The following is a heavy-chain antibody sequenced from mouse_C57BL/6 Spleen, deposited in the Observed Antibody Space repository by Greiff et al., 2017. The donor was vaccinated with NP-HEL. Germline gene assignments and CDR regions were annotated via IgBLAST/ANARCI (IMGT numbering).Heavy chain of an antibody. CDR2: IDPSDSET. CDR3: ARWDYGSSYEWYFDV. CDR1: GYTFTSYW. J-gene: IGHJ1*03. V-gene: IGHV1-52*01. D-gene: IGHD1-1*01. Sequence: VQLKQPGAELVRPGSSVKLSCKASGYTFTSYWMHWVKQRPIQGLEWIGNIDPSDSETHYNQKFKDKATLTVDKSSSTAYMQLSSLTSEDSAVYYCARWDYGSSYEWYFDVWGTGTTVTVSS.